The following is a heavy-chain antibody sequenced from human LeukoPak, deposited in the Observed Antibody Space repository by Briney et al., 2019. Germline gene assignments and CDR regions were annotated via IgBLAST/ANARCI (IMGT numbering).Heavy chain of an antibody. V-gene: IGHV4-31*03. J-gene: IGHJ4*02. CDR1: GDSISSGGYY. D-gene: IGHD6-13*01. Sequence: SQTLSLTCTVSGDSISSGGYYWSWIRQHPGKGLEWIGDIYYTGSTNYNPSLKSRLIISLDTSKNQFSLKLDSVTAADTAVYYCASDVEQGGQGTLVTVSS. CDR3: ASDVEQ. CDR2: IYYTGST.